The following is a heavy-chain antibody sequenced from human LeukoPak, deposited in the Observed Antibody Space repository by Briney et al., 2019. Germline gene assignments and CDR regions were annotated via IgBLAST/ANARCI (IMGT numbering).Heavy chain of an antibody. CDR3: ARGDYYDSSGYRKGFDY. Sequence: SETLSLTCAVYGGSFSGYYWSWIRQPPGKGLEWIGEINHSGSTNYNPSLRSRVTISVDTSKNQFSLKLSSVTAADTAVYYCARGDYYDSSGYRKGFDYWGQGTLVTVSS. CDR1: GGSFSGYY. V-gene: IGHV4-34*01. J-gene: IGHJ4*02. CDR2: INHSGST. D-gene: IGHD3-22*01.